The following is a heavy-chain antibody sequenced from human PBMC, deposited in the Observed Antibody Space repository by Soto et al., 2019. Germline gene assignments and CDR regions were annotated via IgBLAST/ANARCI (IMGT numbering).Heavy chain of an antibody. CDR1: GGSISSAGYH. J-gene: IGHJ5*02. V-gene: IGHV4-31*02. CDR2: ISYRGST. D-gene: IGHD2-21*01. Sequence: NPSETLSLTCTVSGGSISSAGYHWGWIRQHPGKGLEWIGYISYRGSTYYNPSLKSRVSISVDRSKNQFSLNLSFVSAADTAVYYCARTSDFGFRDWFDPWGQGTLVTVSS. CDR3: ARTSDFGFRDWFDP.